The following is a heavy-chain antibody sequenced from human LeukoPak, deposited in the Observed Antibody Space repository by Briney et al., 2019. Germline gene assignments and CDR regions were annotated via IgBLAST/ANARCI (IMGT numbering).Heavy chain of an antibody. CDR2: IWYDGSNK. CDR3: ARAGAPAAAALDY. Sequence: GGSLRLSCAASGFTFSSYGMHWVRQAPGKGLEWVAVIWYDGSNKYYADSVKGRFTISRDNSKNTLYLQMNSLRAEDTAVYYCARAGAPAAAALDYWGQGTLVTVSS. CDR1: GFTFSSYG. D-gene: IGHD6-13*01. V-gene: IGHV3-33*01. J-gene: IGHJ4*02.